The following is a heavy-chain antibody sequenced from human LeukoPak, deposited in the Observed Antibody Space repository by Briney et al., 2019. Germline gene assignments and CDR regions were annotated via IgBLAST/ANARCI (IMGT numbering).Heavy chain of an antibody. CDR1: AGSFRGYY. CDR2: MYYSGNT. J-gene: IGHJ6*02. D-gene: IGHD2-21*01. V-gene: IGHV4-39*01. CDR3: ARQGCGGGSCYYGMDV. Sequence: SETLSLTCAVYAGSFRGYYWGWIRQPPEKGLEWIGSMYYSGNTFYNPALRSRVTISVDMSKNQFSLKLTSVTATDTAVYYCARQGCGGGSCYYGMDVWGQGTTVTVSS.